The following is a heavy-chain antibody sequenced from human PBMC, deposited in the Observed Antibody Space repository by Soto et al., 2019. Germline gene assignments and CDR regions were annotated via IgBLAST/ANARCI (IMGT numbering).Heavy chain of an antibody. CDR3: ARSTWNYVRTLDY. Sequence: QVQIQESGPGLVKPSGTLSLACSVSSVSVSGSYWCAWVRQPPGKGLEWIGEIDHSGHTNYNPSLKSRVTMSLDNSKNQFSLNLRSVTAADTAVYYCARSTWNYVRTLDYWGQGTQVIVSS. CDR1: SVSVSGSYW. J-gene: IGHJ4*02. D-gene: IGHD1-7*01. V-gene: IGHV4-4*02. CDR2: IDHSGHT.